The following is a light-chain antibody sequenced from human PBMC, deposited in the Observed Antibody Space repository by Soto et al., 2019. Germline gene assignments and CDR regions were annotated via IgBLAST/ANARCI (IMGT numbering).Light chain of an antibody. CDR1: QSVSSN. CDR3: QQYNKWPPAVA. J-gene: IGKJ2*01. Sequence: EIVMTQSPATLSVSPGERATLSCRASQSVSSNLAWYQHKPGQAPRLLIYDASTRDTGIPTRFSGSGSGTEYTLTIRSLQSADFVLYYCQQYNKWPPAVAFGQGTKLEIK. CDR2: DAS. V-gene: IGKV3-15*01.